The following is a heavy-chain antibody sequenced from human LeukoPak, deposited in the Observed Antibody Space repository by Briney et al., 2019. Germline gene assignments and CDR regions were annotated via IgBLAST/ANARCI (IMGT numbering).Heavy chain of an antibody. CDR3: ARKPIVNSAWYYFDY. CDR2: IYYSGSA. V-gene: IGHV4-39*07. D-gene: IGHD3-22*01. Sequence: SETLSLTCTVSGGSISSGTYYWSWIRQPPGKGLEWIGNIYYSGSAYYNPSLKSRVTMSVDTSKNQFSLKLSSVTAADTAVYYCARKPIVNSAWYYFDYWGQGTLVTVSS. CDR1: GGSISSGTYY. J-gene: IGHJ4*02.